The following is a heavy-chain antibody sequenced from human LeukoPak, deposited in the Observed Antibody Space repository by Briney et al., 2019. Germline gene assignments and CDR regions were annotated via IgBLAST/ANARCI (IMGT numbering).Heavy chain of an antibody. Sequence: GGSLRLSCVASGFTFHDYAMSWVRQVPGKGLEWVSLISGDGGSASYAASVKGRFTISRDNSKNSLYLQMNSLRTEDTAFYYCAKASSGSSSRPIGYWGQGTLVTVSS. CDR3: AKASSGSSSRPIGY. D-gene: IGHD3-10*01. J-gene: IGHJ4*02. CDR1: GFTFHDYA. CDR2: ISGDGGSA. V-gene: IGHV3-43*02.